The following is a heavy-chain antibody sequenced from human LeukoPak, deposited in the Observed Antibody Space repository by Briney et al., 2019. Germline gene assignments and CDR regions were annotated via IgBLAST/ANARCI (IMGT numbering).Heavy chain of an antibody. CDR1: GGSISSGVYY. J-gene: IGHJ6*02. V-gene: IGHV4-31*03. CDR2: IYYSGGT. Sequence: PSQTLSLTCTVSGGSISSGVYYWSWIRQHPGKGLEWIGYIYYSGGTYYNPSLKSRVTISVDTSKNQFSLKLSSVTAADTAVYYCARAPSTLYYYYGMDVWGQGTTVTVSS. CDR3: ARAPSTLYYYYGMDV.